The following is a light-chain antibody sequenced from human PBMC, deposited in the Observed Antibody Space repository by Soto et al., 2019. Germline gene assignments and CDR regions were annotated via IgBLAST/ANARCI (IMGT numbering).Light chain of an antibody. J-gene: IGKJ3*01. CDR3: QQANSFPFT. Sequence: DIQMTQSPSSLSASVGDRVTITCRASQSISSYLNWYQQKPGKAPKLLIYAASSLQSGVPSRFSGSGSGTYFTLTISSLQPEDFATYYCQQANSFPFTFGPGTKVDIK. CDR1: QSISSY. V-gene: IGKV1-39*01. CDR2: AAS.